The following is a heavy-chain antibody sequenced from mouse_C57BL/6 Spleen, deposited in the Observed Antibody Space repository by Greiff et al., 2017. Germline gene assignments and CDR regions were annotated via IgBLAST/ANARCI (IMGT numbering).Heavy chain of an antibody. J-gene: IGHJ3*01. Sequence: VKLQQPGAELVKPGASVKLSCKASGYTFTSYWMHWVKQRPGQGLEWIGMIHPNSGSTNYNEKFKSKATLTVDKSSSTAYMQLSSLTSEDSAVYYCAMELDCGSSPSWFAYWGQGTRVTVSA. CDR2: IHPNSGST. CDR1: GYTFTSYW. V-gene: IGHV1-64*01. CDR3: AMELDCGSSPSWFAY. D-gene: IGHD1-1*01.